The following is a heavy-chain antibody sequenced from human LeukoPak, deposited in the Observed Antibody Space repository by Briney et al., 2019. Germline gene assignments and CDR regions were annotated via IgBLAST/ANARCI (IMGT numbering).Heavy chain of an antibody. J-gene: IGHJ6*02. CDR2: LSYDGKNI. V-gene: IGHV3-30*04. CDR3: ANPPLRFLAESYGMDV. Sequence: GGSLRLSCTASGFSFSDYAMHWVRQAPGKGLEWVAILSYDGKNIEYADSVKGRFTISRDNSKNTLYLQMSTLRAEDTAVYYCANPPLRFLAESYGMDVWGQGTTVTVSS. CDR1: GFSFSDYA. D-gene: IGHD3-3*01.